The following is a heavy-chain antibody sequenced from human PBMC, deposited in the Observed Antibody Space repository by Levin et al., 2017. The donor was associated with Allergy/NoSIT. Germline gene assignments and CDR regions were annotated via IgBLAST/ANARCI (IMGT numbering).Heavy chain of an antibody. Sequence: GGSLRLSCAASGFTFSSYGMHWVRQAPGKGLEWVAVIWYDGSNKYYADSVKGRFTISRDNSKNTLYLQMNSLRAEDTAVYYCARDGQPTSYYDFWSGYSPYYYYGMDVWGQGTTVTVSS. CDR2: IWYDGSNK. D-gene: IGHD3-3*01. J-gene: IGHJ6*02. CDR3: ARDGQPTSYYDFWSGYSPYYYYGMDV. CDR1: GFTFSSYG. V-gene: IGHV3-33*01.